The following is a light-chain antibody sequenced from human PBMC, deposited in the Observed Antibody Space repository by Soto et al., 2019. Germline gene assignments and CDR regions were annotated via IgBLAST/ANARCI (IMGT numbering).Light chain of an antibody. CDR3: QQYNTYST. J-gene: IGKJ5*01. CDR1: QSISRW. CDR2: DAS. Sequence: DIQLTQAPSGLSASVGDTVTITCRSSQSISRWLAWYQQKPGKAPQALIYDASSLKSGVPSRFSGNGSGTEFTLTISSLQPDDFATYYCQQYNTYSTFGQGTRLEIK. V-gene: IGKV1-5*01.